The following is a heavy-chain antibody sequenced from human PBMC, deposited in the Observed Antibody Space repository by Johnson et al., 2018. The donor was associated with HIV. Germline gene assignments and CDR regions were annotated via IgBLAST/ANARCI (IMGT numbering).Heavy chain of an antibody. J-gene: IGHJ3*02. V-gene: IGHV3-66*01. CDR1: RFAVSSNY. Sequence: VQLVESGGGLVQPGGSLRLSCVASRFAVSSNYMSWVRQAPGKGLEWVSVIFSGGTTYYSDSVQGRFPISRDNSKNTVYLQMNSLRAEDTAVYYCAKEQLYGDYAIDGGNAFDIWGQGTMVTVSS. CDR3: AKEQLYGDYAIDGGNAFDI. CDR2: IFSGGTT. D-gene: IGHD4-17*01.